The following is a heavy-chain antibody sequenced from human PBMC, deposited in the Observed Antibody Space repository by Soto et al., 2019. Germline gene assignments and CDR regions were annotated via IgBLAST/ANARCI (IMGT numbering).Heavy chain of an antibody. CDR2: INYNGNA. V-gene: IGHV4-39*01. J-gene: IGHJ4*02. CDR1: GGSISTTNYY. D-gene: IGHD1-26*01. Sequence: QLQVQESGPGLVKPSETLSLTCTVSGGSISTTNYYWAWIRQPPGKEVEWIGSINYNGNAYYNPSLKSRVTLSVDASKDQFSLSLKSVTAADTAVYYFARQDNTGTSQSFDYWGQGSLVTVSS. CDR3: ARQDNTGTSQSFDY.